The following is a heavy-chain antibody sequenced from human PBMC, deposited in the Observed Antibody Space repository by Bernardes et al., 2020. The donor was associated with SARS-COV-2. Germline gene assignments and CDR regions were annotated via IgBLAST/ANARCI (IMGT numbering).Heavy chain of an antibody. D-gene: IGHD2-15*01. V-gene: IGHV4-39*01. CDR1: GGSITSNTYY. Sequence: SETLSLTCTVSGGSITSNTYYWGWLRQPPGKGLEWIGTIYYSGNTYYNPSLKSRVTISVDTSENQFSLKLSSVTAADTAVYFCARQGPGTPEEFDYWGLGTLVTVSS. CDR2: IYYSGNT. J-gene: IGHJ4*02. CDR3: ARQGPGTPEEFDY.